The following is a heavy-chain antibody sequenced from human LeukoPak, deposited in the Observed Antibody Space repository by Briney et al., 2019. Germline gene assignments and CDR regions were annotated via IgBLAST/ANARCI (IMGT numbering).Heavy chain of an antibody. D-gene: IGHD2-2*01. J-gene: IGHJ6*02. CDR1: GFTFSSYS. CDR3: ARAEDIVVVPAAPLYGMDV. V-gene: IGHV3-21*01. Sequence: PGGSLRLSCAASGFTFSSYSMNWVRQAPGKGLEWVSSISSSSSYIYYADSVKGRFTISRDNAKNSLYLQMNSLRAGDTAVYYCARAEDIVVVPAAPLYGMDVWGQGTTVTVSS. CDR2: ISSSSSYI.